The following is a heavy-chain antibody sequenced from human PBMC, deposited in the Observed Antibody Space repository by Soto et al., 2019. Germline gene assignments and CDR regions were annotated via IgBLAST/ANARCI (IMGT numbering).Heavy chain of an antibody. V-gene: IGHV4-30-4*01. D-gene: IGHD3-3*01. CDR3: ARAFGVVIPDYYYYGMDV. Sequence: QVQLQESGPGLVKPSQTLSLTCTVSGGSISSGDYYWSWIRQPPGKGLEWIGYIYYSGSTYYNPSLKSRVTISVDTSTNQFSLKLSSVTAADTAVYYCARAFGVVIPDYYYYGMDVWGQGTTVTVSS. J-gene: IGHJ6*02. CDR1: GGSISSGDYY. CDR2: IYYSGST.